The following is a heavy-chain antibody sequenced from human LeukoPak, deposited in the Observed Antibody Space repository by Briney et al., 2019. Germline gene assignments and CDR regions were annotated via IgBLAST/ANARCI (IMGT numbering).Heavy chain of an antibody. D-gene: IGHD5-12*01. CDR3: ARSPSGYSGYDPVYY. Sequence: RASVTVSCKASGGTFSSYAISWVRQAPGQGLEWMGGIIPIFGTANYAQKFQGRVTITADESTSTAYMELSSLRSEDTAVYYCARSPSGYSGYDPVYYWGQGTLVTVSS. J-gene: IGHJ4*02. CDR2: IIPIFGTA. CDR1: GGTFSSYA. V-gene: IGHV1-69*13.